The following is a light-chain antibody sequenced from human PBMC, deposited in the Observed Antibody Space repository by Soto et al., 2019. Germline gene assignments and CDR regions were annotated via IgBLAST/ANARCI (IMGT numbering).Light chain of an antibody. J-gene: IGKJ5*01. CDR1: QSVGANY. V-gene: IGKV3-20*01. Sequence: EIVLTESPGTLSLSPGERAALSCRASQSVGANYLAWYQQKPGQAPRLLIYGASIRASGIPDRFSGSGSGKDFTFLITRWELEFFALYDYQHYASSRITFAQGPGLEIK. CDR3: QHYASSRIT. CDR2: GAS.